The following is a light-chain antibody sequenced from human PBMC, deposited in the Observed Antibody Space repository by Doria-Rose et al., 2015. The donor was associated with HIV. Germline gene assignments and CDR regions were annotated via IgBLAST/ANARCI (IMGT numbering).Light chain of an antibody. CDR3: QSYDSRLSVYV. V-gene: IGLV1-40*01. CDR1: SSNIRAGFD. CDR2: GNT. Sequence: QPGLTQPPSVSGAPGQRGAISCTGSSSNIRAGFDVDWYQQFPGPDPKLLIHGNTNRPSEVPDRFSGSKSGTSASQAISRLRAEDEADYYCQSYDSRLSVYVFGTGTKVTVL. J-gene: IGLJ1*01.